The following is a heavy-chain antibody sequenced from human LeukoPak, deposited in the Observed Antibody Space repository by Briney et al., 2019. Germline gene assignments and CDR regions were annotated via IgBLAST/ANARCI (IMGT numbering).Heavy chain of an antibody. J-gene: IGHJ4*02. CDR1: GGSISSSSYY. D-gene: IGHD2-2*01. Sequence: NPSETLSLTCTVSGGSISSSSYYWGWIRQPPGKGLEWIGSIYYSGSTNYNPSLKSRVTISVDTSKNQFSLKLSSVTAADTAVYYCASHCSSTSCYGLFDYWGQGTLVTVSS. V-gene: IGHV4-39*07. CDR2: IYYSGST. CDR3: ASHCSSTSCYGLFDY.